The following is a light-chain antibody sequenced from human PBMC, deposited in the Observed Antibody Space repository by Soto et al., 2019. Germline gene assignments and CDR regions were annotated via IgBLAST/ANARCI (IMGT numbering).Light chain of an antibody. V-gene: IGKV3-20*01. CDR3: QQYGRLPIT. CDR1: QSVSSSY. Sequence: VLTQSPVTLSLSPGEGATLSCRASQSVSSSYLAWYQQKPGQAPRLLIYGASSRATGIPDRFSGSGSGTDFTLTISRLEPEDFAVYYCQQYGRLPITFGQGTRLETK. J-gene: IGKJ5*01. CDR2: GAS.